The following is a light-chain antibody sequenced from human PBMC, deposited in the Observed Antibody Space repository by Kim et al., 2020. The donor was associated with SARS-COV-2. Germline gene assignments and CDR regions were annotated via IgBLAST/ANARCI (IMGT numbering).Light chain of an antibody. Sequence: ASVGCRVTITCRASQSISGWLAWYQQKPGKAPKLLIYKASSLESVVPSRFSGSGSGTEFTLTVSSLQPDDFATYYCQQYNSYPWTFGQGTKVDIK. CDR3: QQYNSYPWT. CDR1: QSISGW. CDR2: KAS. J-gene: IGKJ1*01. V-gene: IGKV1-5*03.